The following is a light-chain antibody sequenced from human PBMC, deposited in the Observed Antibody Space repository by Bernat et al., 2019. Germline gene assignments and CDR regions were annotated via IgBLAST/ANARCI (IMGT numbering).Light chain of an antibody. CDR3: QQNYNIPPT. CDR2: GAS. J-gene: IGKJ3*01. CDR1: QNIMTY. Sequence: DIQMTQSPSSLSASVGDRVSITCRSSQNIMTYLNWYQQEPGKAPKLLIFGASTLQSGVPSRFGGSGSGTDFTLTISGLQREDLATYYSQQNYNIPPTFGPGTKVDVK. V-gene: IGKV1-39*01.